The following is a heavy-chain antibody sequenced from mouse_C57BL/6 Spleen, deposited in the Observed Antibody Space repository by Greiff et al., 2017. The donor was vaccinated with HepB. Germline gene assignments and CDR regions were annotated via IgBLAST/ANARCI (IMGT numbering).Heavy chain of an antibody. V-gene: IGHV1-80*01. CDR3: ARLLYSNYGGDFDY. CDR2: IYPGDGDT. D-gene: IGHD2-5*01. CDR1: GYAFSSYW. J-gene: IGHJ2*01. Sequence: VQLQQSGAELVKPGASVKISCKASGYAFSSYWMNWVKQRPGKGLEWIGQIYPGDGDTNYNGKFKGKATLTADKSSSTAYMQLSSLTSEDSAVYFCARLLYSNYGGDFDYWGQGTTLTVSS.